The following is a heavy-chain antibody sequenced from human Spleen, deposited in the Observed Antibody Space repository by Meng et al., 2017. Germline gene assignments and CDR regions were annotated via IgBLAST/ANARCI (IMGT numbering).Heavy chain of an antibody. CDR3: ARGPTTMAHDFDY. J-gene: IGHJ4*02. D-gene: IGHD4-11*01. CDR1: GGSFSDYY. CDR2: INHSGST. V-gene: IGHV4-34*01. Sequence: QGYTHMWGAGLLHPSEALSLPSVFSGGSFSDYYWSWIRQPPGKGLEWIGEINHSGSTNYNPSLESRATISVDTSQNNLSLKLSSVTAADSAVYYCARGPTTMAHDFDYWGQGTLVTVSS.